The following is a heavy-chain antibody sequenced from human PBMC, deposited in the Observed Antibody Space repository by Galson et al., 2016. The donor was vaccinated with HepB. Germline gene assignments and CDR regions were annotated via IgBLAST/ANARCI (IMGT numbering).Heavy chain of an antibody. CDR2: ISSDGAHK. CDR1: GFTFSTYW. V-gene: IGHV3-30-3*01. J-gene: IGHJ4*02. D-gene: IGHD3-3*01. Sequence: SLRLSCAASGFTFSTYWMTWVRQAPGKGLEWQATISSDGAHKHYADSVKGRFTISRDNSKNTVHLEMNNLRHEDTAFHYCAREHDGYWGQGALVTVSS. CDR3: AREHDGY.